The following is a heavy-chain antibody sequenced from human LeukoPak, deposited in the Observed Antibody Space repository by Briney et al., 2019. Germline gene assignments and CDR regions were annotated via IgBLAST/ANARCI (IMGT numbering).Heavy chain of an antibody. J-gene: IGHJ4*02. CDR1: GYTFTGYY. Sequence: ASVKVSCKASGYTFTGYYMHWVRQAPGQGLEWMGWINPNSGGTNYAQKFQGRVTMTRDTSISTAYMELSRLRSDDTAVYYCAREGRYYDSSGYYPVDYWGQGTLVTVSS. V-gene: IGHV1-2*02. D-gene: IGHD3-22*01. CDR2: INPNSGGT. CDR3: AREGRYYDSSGYYPVDY.